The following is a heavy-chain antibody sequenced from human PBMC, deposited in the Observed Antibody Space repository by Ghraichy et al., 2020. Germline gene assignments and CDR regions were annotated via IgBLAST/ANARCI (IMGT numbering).Heavy chain of an antibody. J-gene: IGHJ4*02. D-gene: IGHD4-17*01. CDR3: ARDGYGDYEVKDY. V-gene: IGHV3-21*01. CDR2: ISSSSSYI. Sequence: GGSLRLSCAASGFTFSSYSMNWVRQAPGKGLEWVSSISSSSSYIYYADSVKGRFTISRDNAKNSLYLQMNSLRAEDTAVYYCARDGYGDYEVKDYWGQGTLVTVSS. CDR1: GFTFSSYS.